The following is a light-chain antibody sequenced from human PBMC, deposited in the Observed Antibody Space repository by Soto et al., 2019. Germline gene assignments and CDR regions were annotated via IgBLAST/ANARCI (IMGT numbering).Light chain of an antibody. V-gene: IGKV1-12*01. CDR3: QQTHAFPLT. Sequence: DIQMTQSPSSVSAFVGDRVTITCRASQGIGTWLAWYQRKPGKAPNLLIYDASRLHSGVPSRFNGYGSGTDFTLTISSLQPEDIATYYCQQTHAFPLTFGGGTKVEIK. CDR2: DAS. CDR1: QGIGTW. J-gene: IGKJ4*01.